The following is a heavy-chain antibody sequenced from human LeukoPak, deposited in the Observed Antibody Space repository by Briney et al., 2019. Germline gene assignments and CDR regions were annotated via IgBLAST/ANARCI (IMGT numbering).Heavy chain of an antibody. CDR1: GGSISSYY. V-gene: IGHV4-59*08. CDR3: AGPSRLGELSPFDY. CDR2: IYYSGST. J-gene: IGHJ4*02. D-gene: IGHD3-16*02. Sequence: SETLSLTCTVSGGSISSYYWSWIRQPPGKGLEWIGYIYYSGSTNYNPSLKSRVTISVDTSKNQFSLKLSSVTAADTAVYYCAGPSRLGELSPFDYWGQGTLVTVSS.